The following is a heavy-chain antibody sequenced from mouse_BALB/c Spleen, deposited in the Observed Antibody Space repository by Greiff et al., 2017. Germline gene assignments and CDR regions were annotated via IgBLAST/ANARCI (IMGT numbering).Heavy chain of an antibody. Sequence: QVQLQQSGPELVKPGASVKMSCKASGYTFTSYWMHWVKQRPGQGLEWIGYINPSTGYTEYNQKFKDKATLTADKSSSTAYMQLSSLTSEDSAVDYCARDGYDGYAMDYWGQGTSVTVSS. CDR1: GYTFTSYW. CDR2: INPSTGYT. J-gene: IGHJ4*01. D-gene: IGHD2-2*01. CDR3: ARDGYDGYAMDY. V-gene: IGHV1-7*01.